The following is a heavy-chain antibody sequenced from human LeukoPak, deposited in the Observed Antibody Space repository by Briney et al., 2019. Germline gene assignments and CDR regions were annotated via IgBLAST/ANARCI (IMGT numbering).Heavy chain of an antibody. V-gene: IGHV1-58*01. CDR2: IVVGSGNT. Sequence: SVKVSCTASGFTFTSSAVQWVRQARGQRLEWIGWIVVGSGNTNYAQKFQERVTITRDMSTSTAYMELSSLRSEDTAVYYCAASPVAGSHYFDYWGQGTLVTVSS. J-gene: IGHJ4*02. D-gene: IGHD6-19*01. CDR3: AASPVAGSHYFDY. CDR1: GFTFTSSA.